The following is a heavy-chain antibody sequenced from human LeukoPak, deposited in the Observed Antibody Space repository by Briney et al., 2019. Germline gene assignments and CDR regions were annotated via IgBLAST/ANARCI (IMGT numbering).Heavy chain of an antibody. V-gene: IGHV1-69*06. CDR2: IIPIFGTT. D-gene: IGHD2-2*01. J-gene: IGHJ6*03. CDR1: GGTFNSYA. CDR3: AKATNYYYIDV. Sequence: SVKVSCKASGGTFNSYAISWVRQAPGQGLEWMGGIIPIFGTTNYARKFRGRVTLTADKSTRTAYMELSSLRSEDTAVYYCAKATNYYYIDVWGKGTTVTVSS.